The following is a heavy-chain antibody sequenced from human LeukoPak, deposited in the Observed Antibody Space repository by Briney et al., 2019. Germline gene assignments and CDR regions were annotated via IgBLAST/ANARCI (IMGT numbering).Heavy chain of an antibody. D-gene: IGHD4-23*01. Sequence: GGSLRLSCAASGFTFSSYWMRWVRQAPGKGLEWVANIKQDGSDKYYVDSVKGRFTISRDNAKNSLYMQMNSLRAEDTAVYYCARKTVVGSYFDYWGQGTPVTVSS. V-gene: IGHV3-7*03. CDR2: IKQDGSDK. J-gene: IGHJ4*02. CDR1: GFTFSSYW. CDR3: ARKTVVGSYFDY.